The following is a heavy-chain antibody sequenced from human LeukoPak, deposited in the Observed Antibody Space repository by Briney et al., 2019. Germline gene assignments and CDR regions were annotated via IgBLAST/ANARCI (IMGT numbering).Heavy chain of an antibody. CDR1: GFTFSSYS. V-gene: IGHV3-48*01. CDR3: ARRLDY. CDR2: ISSIRAI. J-gene: IGHJ4*02. Sequence: GGSLRLSCAASGFTFSSYSMNWVRQAPGKGLEWISYISSIRAIYYADSVKGRFTISRDRAKNSLYLQMNSLRAEDTAVYYCARRLDYWGQGTLVTVSS.